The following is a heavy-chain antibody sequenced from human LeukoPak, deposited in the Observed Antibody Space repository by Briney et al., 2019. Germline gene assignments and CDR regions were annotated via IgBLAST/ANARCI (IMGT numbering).Heavy chain of an antibody. J-gene: IGHJ1*01. D-gene: IGHD2-15*01. CDR1: GFIFNSYA. V-gene: IGHV3-23*01. CDR3: AQQVGYCSSGNCYFTY. CDR2: INNDGDST. Sequence: GGSLRLSCAASGFIFNSYAMTWVRQAPGKGLEWVSAINNDGDSTYSADSVKGRFTVSRDNSKNTLYLQMNSLRAEDAAVYYCAQQVGYCSSGNCYFTYWGQGTLVTVSS.